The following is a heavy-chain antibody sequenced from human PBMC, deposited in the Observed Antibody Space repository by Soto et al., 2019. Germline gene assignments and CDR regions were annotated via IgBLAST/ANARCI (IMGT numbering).Heavy chain of an antibody. J-gene: IGHJ4*02. CDR2: ISGSAGST. D-gene: IGHD1-1*01. CDR3: AREPLKLEPRDSYFDS. V-gene: IGHV3-23*01. Sequence: PGGSLRLSCAASGFTFSTYAMSWVRQAPGKGLEWVSSISGSAGSTYYADPLKGRFTISRDNSKNTLYLQMNSLRAEDTALYYCAREPLKLEPRDSYFDSWGQGALVTVSS. CDR1: GFTFSTYA.